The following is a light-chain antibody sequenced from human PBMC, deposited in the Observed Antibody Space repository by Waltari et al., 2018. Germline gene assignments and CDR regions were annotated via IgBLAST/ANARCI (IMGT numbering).Light chain of an antibody. CDR3: QQYNAYSRA. V-gene: IGKV1-5*03. J-gene: IGKJ1*01. Sequence: DFQMTQSPSTLSASVGDRVTIPCRASQAIGNWLAWYQQKPGRAPKLLIYKASFLQSGVPSRFSGGGSGTEFTLTISGLQPDDFATYYCQQYNAYSRAFGQGTKVEIK. CDR2: KAS. CDR1: QAIGNW.